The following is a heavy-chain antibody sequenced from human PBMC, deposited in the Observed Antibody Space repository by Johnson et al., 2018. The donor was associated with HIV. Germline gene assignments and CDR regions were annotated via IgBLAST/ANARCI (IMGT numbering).Heavy chain of an antibody. Sequence: VQLVESGGGLVQSGGSLRLSCGASGFSVSNNYMNWVRQAPGKGLEWVSVLYSGGNTYYADSVRGRFTISRDNSKNTLYLQMNSLRAEDTAVYYCARGTGTDDAFDIWGQGTMVTVSS. CDR3: ARGTGTDDAFDI. CDR1: GFSVSNNY. D-gene: IGHD1-1*01. J-gene: IGHJ3*02. CDR2: LYSGGNT. V-gene: IGHV3-66*01.